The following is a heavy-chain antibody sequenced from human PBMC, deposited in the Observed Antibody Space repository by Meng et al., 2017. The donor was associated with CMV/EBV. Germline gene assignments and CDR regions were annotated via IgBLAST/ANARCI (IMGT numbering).Heavy chain of an antibody. CDR1: GFSFSDYY. CDR2: VNSSGSTI. D-gene: IGHD6-13*01. CDR3: ARGGRGSSSWPLDY. V-gene: IGHV3-11*01. J-gene: IGHJ4*02. Sequence: ASGFSFSDYYMSWLRPAPGKGLEWFSYVNSSGSTISYADSVKGRFTISRDNAKNSLYLQMNSLRAEDTAVYYCARGGRGSSSWPLDYWGQGTLVTVSS.